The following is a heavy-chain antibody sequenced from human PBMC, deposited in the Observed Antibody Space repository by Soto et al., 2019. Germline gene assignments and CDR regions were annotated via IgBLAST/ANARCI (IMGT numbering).Heavy chain of an antibody. D-gene: IGHD3-3*01. CDR2: IYSGGST. CDR1: GFTVSSNY. CDR3: ARDLPYYDFWSGYYPYGMDV. Sequence: GFLRLSCAASGFTVSSNYMSWVRQAPGKGLEWVSVIYSGGSTYYADSVKGRFTISRDNSKNTLYLQMNSLRAEDTAVYYCARDLPYYDFWSGYYPYGMDVWGQGTTVTVSS. V-gene: IGHV3-53*01. J-gene: IGHJ6*02.